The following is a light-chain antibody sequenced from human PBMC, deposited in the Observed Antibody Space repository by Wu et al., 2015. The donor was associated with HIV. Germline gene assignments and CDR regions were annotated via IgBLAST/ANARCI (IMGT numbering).Light chain of an antibody. J-gene: IGKJ1*01. Sequence: EIVLTQSPGTLSLSPGERATLSCRASQSVTTNSLAWYQQKPGQTPTLLIYGVYKRATGIPDRFSGSGSGTDFTLAISRLEPEDFAVYYCQHYTTPPPTWT. CDR3: QHYTTPPPTWT. CDR1: QSVTTNS. CDR2: GVY. V-gene: IGKV3-20*01.